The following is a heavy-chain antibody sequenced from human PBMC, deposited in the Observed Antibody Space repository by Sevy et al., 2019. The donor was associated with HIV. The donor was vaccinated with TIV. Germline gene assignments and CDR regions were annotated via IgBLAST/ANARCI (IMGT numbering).Heavy chain of an antibody. CDR3: ARQWHDFWSGYPYYFDY. J-gene: IGHJ4*02. CDR1: GGSISSSSYY. CDR2: IYYSGST. D-gene: IGHD3-3*01. V-gene: IGHV4-39*01. Sequence: SETLSLTCTVSGGSISSSSYYWGWIRQPPGKRLEWIGSIYYSGSTYYNPSLKSRVTISVDTSKNQFSLKLSSVTAADTAVYYCARQWHDFWSGYPYYFDYWGQGTLVTVSS.